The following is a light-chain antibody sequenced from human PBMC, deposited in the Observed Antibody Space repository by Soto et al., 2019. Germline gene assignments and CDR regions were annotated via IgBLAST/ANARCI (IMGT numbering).Light chain of an antibody. J-gene: IGKJ1*01. CDR2: DAS. V-gene: IGKV3-20*01. CDR1: QRVASD. CDR3: QQYLNSPRT. Sequence: VLTQSPGTLSLSPGEGATLSCRASQRVASDLAWYLQKPGQPPRLLIYDASIRATGIPDRISGSGSERDFTLTISRLEPEDVAVYYCQQYLNSPRTFGQGTKVDIK.